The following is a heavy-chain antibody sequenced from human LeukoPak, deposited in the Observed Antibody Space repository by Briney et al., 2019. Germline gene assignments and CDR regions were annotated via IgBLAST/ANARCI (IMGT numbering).Heavy chain of an antibody. CDR1: GFTFNNYR. J-gene: IGHJ4*02. Sequence: GGSLRLSCYTSGFTFNNYRMSWVRQAPGKGLEWVSAISNDGGDTKYADSVKGRFTIYRDNSRNTLYLQMRSLRVEDTAIYYCGRDWKLDYWGQGSLVTVSS. CDR3: GRDWKLDY. D-gene: IGHD1-1*01. V-gene: IGHV3-23*01. CDR2: ISNDGGDT.